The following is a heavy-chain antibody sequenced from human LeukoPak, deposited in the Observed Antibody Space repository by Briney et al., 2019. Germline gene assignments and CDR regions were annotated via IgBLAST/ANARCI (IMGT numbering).Heavy chain of an antibody. CDR2: IYYSGST. CDR3: AREGRDAFDP. Sequence: PSETLSLTCTVSGGSISSYYWSWIRQPPGKGLERIGYIYYSGSTNCNPSLKSRVTISVDTSKNQFSLKLSSVTAADTAVYYCAREGRDAFDPWGQGTLVTVSS. J-gene: IGHJ5*02. CDR1: GGSISSYY. V-gene: IGHV4-59*01.